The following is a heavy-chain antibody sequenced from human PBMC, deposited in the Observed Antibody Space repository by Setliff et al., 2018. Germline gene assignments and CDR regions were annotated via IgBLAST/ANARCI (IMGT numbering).Heavy chain of an antibody. CDR1: GFTFSSYW. CDR3: ARGQELTP. CDR2: INQDGSEK. Sequence: GGSLRLSCAASGFTFSSYWMSWVRQAPGKGLEWVANINQDGSEKYYVDSVKGRFTFSRDNANSSLYLQMNSLRIEDTGFYFCARGQELTPWGQGTPVTVSS. D-gene: IGHD6-13*01. V-gene: IGHV3-7*03. J-gene: IGHJ5*02.